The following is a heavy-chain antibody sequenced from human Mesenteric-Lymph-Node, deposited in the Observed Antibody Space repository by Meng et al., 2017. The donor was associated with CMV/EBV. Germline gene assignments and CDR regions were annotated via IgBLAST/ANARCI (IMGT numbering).Heavy chain of an antibody. CDR3: ARPQYYGEGSRHYFGY. CDR2: FDPEEGET. CDR1: GYTLTKLP. V-gene: IGHV1-24*01. J-gene: IGHJ4*02. Sequence: GYTLTKLPMHWVRQAPGKGLEWMGSFDPEEGETIYAQKFQGRVIMTEDTSTDTAYMDLSSLRSEDTAVYYCARPQYYGEGSRHYFGYWGQGTLVTVSS. D-gene: IGHD3-16*01.